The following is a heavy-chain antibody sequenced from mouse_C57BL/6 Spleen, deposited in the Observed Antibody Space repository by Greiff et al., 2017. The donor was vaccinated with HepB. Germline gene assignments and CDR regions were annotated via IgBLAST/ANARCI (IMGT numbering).Heavy chain of an antibody. J-gene: IGHJ2*01. D-gene: IGHD1-3*01. V-gene: IGHV1-55*01. CDR3: ARYDDDSSTRNYFDY. CDR2: IYPGSGST. CDR1: GYTFTSYW. Sequence: QVQLQQPGAELVKPGASVKMSCKASGYTFTSYWITWVKQRPGQGLEWIGDIYPGSGSTNYNEKFKSKATLTVDTSSSTAYMQLSGLTSEDSAVYYCARYDDDSSTRNYFDYWGQGTTLTVSS.